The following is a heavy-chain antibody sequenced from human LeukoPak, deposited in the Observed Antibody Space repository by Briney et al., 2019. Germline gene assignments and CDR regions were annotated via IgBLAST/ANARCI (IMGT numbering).Heavy chain of an antibody. CDR2: IYYSGST. V-gene: IGHV4-59*08. D-gene: IGHD4-17*01. CDR1: GGSISSYY. CDR3: ARTYGDSRAFDI. Sequence: SETLSLTCTVSGGSISSYYWSWIRQPPGKGLEWIGYIYYSGSTNYNPSLKSRVTISVDTSKNQFSLKLSSVTAADTAVYYCARTYGDSRAFDIWGQGTMVTVSS. J-gene: IGHJ3*02.